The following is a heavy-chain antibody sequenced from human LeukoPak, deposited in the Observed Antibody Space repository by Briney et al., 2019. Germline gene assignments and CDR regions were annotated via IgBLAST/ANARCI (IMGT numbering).Heavy chain of an antibody. Sequence: PGGSLRLSCAASGFTFSSYSMNWVRQAPGKGPEWVSSISSSSSYIYYADSVKGRFTISRDNAKNSLYLQMNSLRAEDTAVYYCARDRDTALDYWGQGTLVTVSS. CDR2: ISSSSSYI. CDR1: GFTFSSYS. V-gene: IGHV3-21*01. CDR3: ARDRDTALDY. D-gene: IGHD5-18*01. J-gene: IGHJ4*02.